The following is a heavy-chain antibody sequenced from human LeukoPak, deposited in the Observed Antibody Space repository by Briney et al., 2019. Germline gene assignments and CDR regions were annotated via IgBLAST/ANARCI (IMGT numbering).Heavy chain of an antibody. Sequence: GASVKVSCKASGYTFTCYYMHCVRQAPGQGLEWMSWINPNSGGTNYAQKFQGRVTMTRDTSISTAYMELSRLRSDDTAVYYCARALLVGATNYWGQGTLVTVSS. D-gene: IGHD1-26*01. CDR3: ARALLVGATNY. CDR2: INPNSGGT. J-gene: IGHJ4*02. V-gene: IGHV1-2*02. CDR1: GYTFTCYY.